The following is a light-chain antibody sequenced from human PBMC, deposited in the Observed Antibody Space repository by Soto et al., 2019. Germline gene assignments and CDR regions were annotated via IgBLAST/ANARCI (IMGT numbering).Light chain of an antibody. Sequence: QSALTQPASVSGSPGQSITISCSGTSSNIGGYNYVSWYQQHPGKAPKLMIYEVVNRPSGVSYRFSGSKSGNTASLIISGLQAEDEADYYCSSYTSSTTVVFGGGTKLTVL. J-gene: IGLJ2*01. CDR2: EVV. CDR1: SSNIGGYNY. CDR3: SSYTSSTTVV. V-gene: IGLV2-14*01.